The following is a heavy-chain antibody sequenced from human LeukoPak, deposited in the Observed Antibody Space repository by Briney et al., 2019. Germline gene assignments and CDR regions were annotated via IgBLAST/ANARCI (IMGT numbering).Heavy chain of an antibody. CDR2: IIPIFGTA. J-gene: IGHJ6*04. CDR3: ARCRGAAGTYYYYYGMDV. Sequence: ASVKVSCKASGGTFSSYAISWVRQAPGQGLEWMGGIIPIFGTANYAQKFQGRVTITADESTSTACMELSSLRSEDTAVYYCARCRGAAGTYYYYYGMDVWGKGTTVTVSS. V-gene: IGHV1-69*13. D-gene: IGHD6-13*01. CDR1: GGTFSSYA.